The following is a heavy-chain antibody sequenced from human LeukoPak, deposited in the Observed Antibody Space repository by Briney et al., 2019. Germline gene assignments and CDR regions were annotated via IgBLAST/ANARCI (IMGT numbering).Heavy chain of an antibody. V-gene: IGHV1-18*01. CDR2: ISAYNGNT. CDR1: GYTFTSYG. CDR3: ARVAMWFGEPYYYYGMDV. D-gene: IGHD3-10*01. J-gene: IGHJ6*02. Sequence: ASVKVSCKASGYTFTSYGISWVRQAPGQGLEWMGCISAYNGNTNYAQKLQGRVTMTTDTSTSTAYMELRSLRSDDTAVYYCARVAMWFGEPYYYYGMDVWGQGTTVTVSS.